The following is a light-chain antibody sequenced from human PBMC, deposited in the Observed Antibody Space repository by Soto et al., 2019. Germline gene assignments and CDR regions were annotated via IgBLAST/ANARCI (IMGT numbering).Light chain of an antibody. CDR1: SSDVGGYNL. CDR2: ECS. CDR3: FSYAGSRTFV. V-gene: IGLV2-23*01. Sequence: QSALTQPASVSGSPGQSITISCTGTSSDVGGYNLVSWYQQHPGKAPKLMIYECSKRPSGVSNRFSGSKSGNTASLTISGLQAEDEADYYCFSYAGSRTFVFGTGTKLTVL. J-gene: IGLJ1*01.